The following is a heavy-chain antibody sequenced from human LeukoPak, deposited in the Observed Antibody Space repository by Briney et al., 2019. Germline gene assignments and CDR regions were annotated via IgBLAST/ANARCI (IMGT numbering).Heavy chain of an antibody. J-gene: IGHJ4*02. CDR3: ARDYRGYSYGFFDY. V-gene: IGHV3-21*01. CDR2: ISSSSSYI. CDR1: GFSFSSYS. Sequence: PGGSLRLSCAASGFSFSSYSMNWVRQAPGKGLEWVSSISSSSSYIYYADSVKGRFTISRDNAKNSLYLQMNSLRAEDTAVYYCARDYRGYSYGFFDYWGQGTLVTVSS. D-gene: IGHD5-18*01.